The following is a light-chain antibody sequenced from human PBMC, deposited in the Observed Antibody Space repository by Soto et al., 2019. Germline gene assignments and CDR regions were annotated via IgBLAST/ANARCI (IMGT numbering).Light chain of an antibody. V-gene: IGKV1-9*01. J-gene: IGKJ5*01. CDR3: QQLNSYSIT. CDR2: AAS. Sequence: DIQITQTPSSLSASVGDRVTITCRASQGISSYLAWYQQKPGKAPKLLIYAASTLQSGVPSRFSGSGSGTEFTLTISSLQPEDFATYYCQQLNSYSITFGQGTRLEI. CDR1: QGISSY.